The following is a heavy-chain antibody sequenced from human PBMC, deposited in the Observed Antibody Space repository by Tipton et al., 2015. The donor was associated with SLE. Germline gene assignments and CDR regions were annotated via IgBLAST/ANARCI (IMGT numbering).Heavy chain of an antibody. CDR1: GGSFCGYY. Sequence: TLSLTCAVYGGSFCGYYWSWIRQPPGKGLEWIGEINHSGSTNYNPSLKSRVTISVDTSKNQFSLKLSSVTAADTAVYYCARTSPPILIRGTGFDPWGQGTLVTVSS. CDR3: ARTSPPILIRGTGFDP. J-gene: IGHJ5*02. CDR2: INHSGST. V-gene: IGHV4-34*01. D-gene: IGHD2-21*01.